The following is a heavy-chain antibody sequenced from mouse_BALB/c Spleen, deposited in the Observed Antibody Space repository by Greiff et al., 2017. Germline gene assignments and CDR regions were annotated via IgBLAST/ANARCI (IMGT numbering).Heavy chain of an antibody. CDR2: IWSGGST. CDR3: ASYYGSSYVYFDV. V-gene: IGHV2-2*02. D-gene: IGHD1-1*01. CDR1: GFSLTSYG. J-gene: IGHJ1*01. Sequence: VHLVESGPGLVQPSQSLSITCTVSGFSLTSYGVHWVRQSPGKGLEWLGVIWSGGSTDYNAAFISRLSISKDNSKSQVFFKMNSLQANDTAIYYCASYYGSSYVYFDVWGAGTTVTVSS.